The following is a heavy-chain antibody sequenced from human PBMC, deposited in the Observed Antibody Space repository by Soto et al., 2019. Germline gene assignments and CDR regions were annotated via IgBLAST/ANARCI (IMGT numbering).Heavy chain of an antibody. V-gene: IGHV3-21*01. Sequence: PGGSLRLSCAASGFTFSTYSMNWVRQAPGKGLEWVSSISGSSAYIYYADSVKGRFTISRDNAKNSLYLQMNSLRAEDTAVYYCARTSTLVVVAAILYWGQGTLVTVSS. D-gene: IGHD2-15*01. J-gene: IGHJ4*02. CDR3: ARTSTLVVVAAILY. CDR2: ISGSSAYI. CDR1: GFTFSTYS.